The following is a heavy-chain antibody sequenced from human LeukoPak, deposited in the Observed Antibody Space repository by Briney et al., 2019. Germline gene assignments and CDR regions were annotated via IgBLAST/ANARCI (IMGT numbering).Heavy chain of an antibody. V-gene: IGHV4-4*02. CDR3: ASGDSSGWRPFDY. Sequence: SGTLSLTCAVSGGSISSSNWWSWVRQPPGKGLEWIGEIYHSGSTNYNPSLKSRVTISVDKSKNQFSLKLSSVTAADTAVYYCASGDSSGWRPFDYWGQGTLVTVSS. CDR1: GGSISSSNW. J-gene: IGHJ4*02. CDR2: IYHSGST. D-gene: IGHD6-19*01.